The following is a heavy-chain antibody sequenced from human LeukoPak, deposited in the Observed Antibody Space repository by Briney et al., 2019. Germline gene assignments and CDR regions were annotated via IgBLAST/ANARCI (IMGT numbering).Heavy chain of an antibody. CDR1: GFTFSDSE. CDR3: AKEGSTTYYGMDV. Sequence: PGGSLRLSCAASGFTFSDSEMNWVRQAPGKGLEWVSYISGSGSTKYYADSVKGRFTISRDNAKNSLYLQMNSLRAEDTALYYCAKEGSTTYYGMDVWGQGTTVTVSS. CDR2: ISGSGSTK. J-gene: IGHJ6*02. D-gene: IGHD1-14*01. V-gene: IGHV3-48*03.